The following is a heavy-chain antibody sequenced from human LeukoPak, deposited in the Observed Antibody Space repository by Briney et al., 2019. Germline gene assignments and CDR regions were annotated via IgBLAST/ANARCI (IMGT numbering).Heavy chain of an antibody. V-gene: IGHV1-69*04. CDR2: IIPILGIA. CDR1: GGTFSSYA. J-gene: IGHJ5*02. CDR3: ARGGHYYGSGSPPNWFDP. D-gene: IGHD3-10*01. Sequence: GASVKVSCKASGGTFSSYAISWVRQAPGQGLEWMGRIIPILGIANYAQKFQGRVTITADKSTSTAYMELSSLRSEDTAVYYCARGGHYYGSGSPPNWFDPWGQGTLVTVSS.